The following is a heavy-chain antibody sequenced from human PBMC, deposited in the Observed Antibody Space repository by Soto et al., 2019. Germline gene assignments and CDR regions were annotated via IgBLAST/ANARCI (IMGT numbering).Heavy chain of an antibody. CDR2: INHSGST. CDR1: GGSFSGYY. V-gene: IGHV4-34*01. D-gene: IGHD6-13*01. CDR3: ARVNRNRRSWMYYFDY. Sequence: SETLSLTCAVYGGSFSGYYWSWIRQPPGKGLEWIGEINHSGSTNYNPSLKSRVTISVDTSKNQFSLKLSSVTAADTAVYYCARVNRNRRSWMYYFDYWGQGTLVTVSS. J-gene: IGHJ4*02.